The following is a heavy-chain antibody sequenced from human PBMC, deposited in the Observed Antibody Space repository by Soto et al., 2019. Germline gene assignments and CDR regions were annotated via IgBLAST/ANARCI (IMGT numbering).Heavy chain of an antibody. CDR1: GGSFSGYY. J-gene: IGHJ6*02. CDR3: ARWNYDYVWGSYRPYYYRMAV. V-gene: IGHV4-34*01. D-gene: IGHD3-16*02. CDR2: INHSGST. Sequence: SETLSLTCAVYGGSFSGYYWSWIRQPPGKGLEWIGEINHSGSTNYNPSLKSRVTISVDTSKNQFSLKLSSVTAADTAVYYCARWNYDYVWGSYRPYYYRMAVWGQGTTVTVS.